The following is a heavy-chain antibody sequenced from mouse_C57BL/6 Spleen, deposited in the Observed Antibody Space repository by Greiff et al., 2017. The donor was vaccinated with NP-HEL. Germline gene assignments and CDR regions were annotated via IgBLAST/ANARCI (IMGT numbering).Heavy chain of an antibody. CDR2: IYPGSGST. D-gene: IGHD2-5*01. Sequence: VQLQQPGAELVKPGASVKMSCKASGYTFTSYWITWVKQRPGQGLEWIGDIYPGSGSTNYNEKFKSKATLTVDTSSSTAYMQLSSLTSEDSAVYYCAREGAYYSNYEYAMDYWGQGTSVTVSS. CDR1: GYTFTSYW. CDR3: AREGAYYSNYEYAMDY. V-gene: IGHV1-55*01. J-gene: IGHJ4*01.